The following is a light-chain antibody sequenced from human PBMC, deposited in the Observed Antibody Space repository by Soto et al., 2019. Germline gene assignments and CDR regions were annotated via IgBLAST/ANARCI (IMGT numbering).Light chain of an antibody. J-gene: IGKJ2*01. CDR2: GSS. V-gene: IGKV3-20*01. CDR1: QSVSNNY. Sequence: EVVLTQSPGTLSLSPGERATLSCRASQSVSNNYFAWYQQKPGQAPRLLIFGSSDRATGIPDRFSGSGYGTVFTLTISRLEPEDFAVYYCQQYGSSPPYTFGQGTKLEIK. CDR3: QQYGSSPPYT.